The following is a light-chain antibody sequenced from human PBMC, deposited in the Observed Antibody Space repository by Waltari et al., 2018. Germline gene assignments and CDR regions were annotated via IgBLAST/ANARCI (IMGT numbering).Light chain of an antibody. V-gene: IGKV4-1*01. CDR3: QQYYRSRT. J-gene: IGKJ1*01. CDR2: WAS. CDR1: QSVLYSSNDKNY. Sequence: DIVMTQSPDSLAVSLGERATINCKSSQSVLYSSNDKNYFAWYHQNPGQPPRLLIYWASTRESGVPDRFSGSGSGTDFTLTISSLQAEDVAVYYCQQYYRSRTFGQGTKVEIK.